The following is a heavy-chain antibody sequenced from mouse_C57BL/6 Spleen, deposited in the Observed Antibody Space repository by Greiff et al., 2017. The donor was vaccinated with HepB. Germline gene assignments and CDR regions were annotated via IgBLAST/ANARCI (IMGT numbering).Heavy chain of an antibody. Sequence: QVQLQQSGPELVKPGASVKISCKASGYAFSSSWMNWVKQRPGKGLEWIGRIYPGDGDTNYNGKFKGKATLTADKSSSTAYMQLSSLTSEDSAVYFCARDDNFNFDYWGQSTTLTVSS. CDR2: IYPGDGDT. CDR1: GYAFSSSW. J-gene: IGHJ2*01. D-gene: IGHD2-1*01. CDR3: ARDDNFNFDY. V-gene: IGHV1-82*01.